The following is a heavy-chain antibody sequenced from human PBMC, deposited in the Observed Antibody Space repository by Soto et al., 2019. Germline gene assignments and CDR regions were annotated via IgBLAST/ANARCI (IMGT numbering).Heavy chain of an antibody. D-gene: IGHD3-16*01. Sequence: PSETLSLTCSVSGGSISSADHLWSWIRQPPGKGLEWIGYIFSSGTTYYNPSLKSRLTMSLDTSQNQFSLKLNSVTAADTAVYFCARVPSPFDFYYAMDVWGQGTTVTV. CDR3: ARVPSPFDFYYAMDV. J-gene: IGHJ6*02. CDR2: IFSSGTT. CDR1: GGSISSADHL. V-gene: IGHV4-30-4*02.